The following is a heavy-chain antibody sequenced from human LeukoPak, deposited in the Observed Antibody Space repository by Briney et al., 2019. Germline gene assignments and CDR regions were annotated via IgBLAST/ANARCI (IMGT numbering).Heavy chain of an antibody. CDR3: ARGGTYYYESSGYLPHWYFDL. D-gene: IGHD3-22*01. V-gene: IGHV4-30-2*01. CDR1: GGSISSGGYS. Sequence: PSETLSLTCAVSGGSISSGGYSWSWIRQPPGKGLEWIGYIYHSGSTYYNPSLKSRVTISVDRSKNQFSLKLSSVTAADTAVYYCARGGTYYYESSGYLPHWYFDLWGRGTLVTVSS. CDR2: IYHSGST. J-gene: IGHJ2*01.